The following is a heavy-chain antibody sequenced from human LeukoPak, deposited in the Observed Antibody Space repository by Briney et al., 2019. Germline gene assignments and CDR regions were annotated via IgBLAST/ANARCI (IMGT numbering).Heavy chain of an antibody. CDR1: GFTFSSYA. V-gene: IGHV3-64*01. Sequence: GGSLRLSCAASGFTFSSYAVHWVRQAPGKGLEYVSAISSNGGSTYYANSVKGRFTISRDNSKNTLYLQMGSLRAEDMAVYYCARGGYSYGNFDYWGQGTLVTVSS. D-gene: IGHD5-18*01. CDR3: ARGGYSYGNFDY. J-gene: IGHJ4*02. CDR2: ISSNGGST.